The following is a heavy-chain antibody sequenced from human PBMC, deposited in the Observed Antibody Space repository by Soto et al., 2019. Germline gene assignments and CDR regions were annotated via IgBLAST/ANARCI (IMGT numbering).Heavy chain of an antibody. V-gene: IGHV3-64*01. CDR3: ARKVDTAMDDAFDI. CDR1: GFTFSSYA. D-gene: IGHD5-18*01. J-gene: IGHJ3*02. CDR2: ISSNGGST. Sequence: GGSLRLSCAASGFTFSSYAMHWVRQAPGKGLEYVSAISSNGGSTYYANSVKGRFTISRDNSKNTLYLQMGSLRAEDMAVYYCARKVDTAMDDAFDIWGQGTMVTVSS.